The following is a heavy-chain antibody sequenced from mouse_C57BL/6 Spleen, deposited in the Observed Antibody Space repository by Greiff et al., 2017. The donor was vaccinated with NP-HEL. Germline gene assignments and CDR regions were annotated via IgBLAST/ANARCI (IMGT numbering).Heavy chain of an antibody. D-gene: IGHD2-12*01. J-gene: IGHJ2*01. Sequence: QVQLQQSGAELARPGASVKMSCKASGYTFTSYTMHWVKQRPGQGLEWIGYINPSSGYTKYNQKFKDKATLTADKSSSTDYMQLSSLTSEDSAVYYCERRGYSHYFDYWGQGTTLTVSS. CDR2: INPSSGYT. CDR3: ERRGYSHYFDY. CDR1: GYTFTSYT. V-gene: IGHV1-4*01.